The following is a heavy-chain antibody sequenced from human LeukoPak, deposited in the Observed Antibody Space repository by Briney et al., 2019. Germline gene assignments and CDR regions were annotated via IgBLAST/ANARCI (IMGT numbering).Heavy chain of an antibody. V-gene: IGHV1-18*01. CDR2: ISAYNGNT. D-gene: IGHD1-26*01. CDR1: GYTFTSYG. CDR3: ARVSGSYSYFDY. J-gene: IGHJ4*02. Sequence: GASVKVSCKASGYTFTSYGISWVRQAPGQGLEWMGWISAYNGNTNYAQKFQGRVTMTRDTSISTAYMELSRLRSDDTAVYYCARVSGSYSYFDYWGQGTLVTVSS.